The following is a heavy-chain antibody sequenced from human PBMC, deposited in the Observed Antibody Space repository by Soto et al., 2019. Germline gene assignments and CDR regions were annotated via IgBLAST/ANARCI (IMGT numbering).Heavy chain of an antibody. V-gene: IGHV5-51*01. CDR1: GYSFTSYW. CDR3: ARQGRYYHHYLMAV. CDR2: IYPGDSDP. J-gene: IGHJ6*02. Sequence: RESLRVSWKGSGYSFTSYWIVVGRQMPGKGLEWMGIIYPGDSDPRCRPSFHRQVTISADKSISTAYLQWRSRKASDNAMYYCARQGRYYHHYLMAVCGQET.